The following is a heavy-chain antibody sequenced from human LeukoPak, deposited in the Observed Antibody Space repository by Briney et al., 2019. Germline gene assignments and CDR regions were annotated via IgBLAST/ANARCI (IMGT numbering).Heavy chain of an antibody. Sequence: PGGSLRLSCAASGFTFSSYSMNWVRQAPGKGLEWVSSISSSSYIYYADSVKGRFTISRDNAKNSLYLQTNSLRAEDTAVYYCATGRIAVADSFDYWGQGTLVTVSS. CDR2: ISSSSYI. J-gene: IGHJ4*02. CDR3: ATGRIAVADSFDY. V-gene: IGHV3-21*01. D-gene: IGHD6-19*01. CDR1: GFTFSSYS.